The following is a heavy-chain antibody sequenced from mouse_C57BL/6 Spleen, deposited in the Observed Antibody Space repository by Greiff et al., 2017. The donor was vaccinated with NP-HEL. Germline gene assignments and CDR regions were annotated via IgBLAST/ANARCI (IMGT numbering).Heavy chain of an antibody. V-gene: IGHV1-80*01. CDR2: IYPGDGDT. CDR3: ARSGGYDEAMDY. Sequence: VQLQQSGAELVKPGASVKISCKASGYAFSSYWMNWVKQRPGKGLEWIGQIYPGDGDTNYNGKFKGKATLTADKSSSTAYMQLSSLTSEDSAVYFCARSGGYDEAMDYWGQGTSVTVSS. J-gene: IGHJ4*01. D-gene: IGHD2-2*01. CDR1: GYAFSSYW.